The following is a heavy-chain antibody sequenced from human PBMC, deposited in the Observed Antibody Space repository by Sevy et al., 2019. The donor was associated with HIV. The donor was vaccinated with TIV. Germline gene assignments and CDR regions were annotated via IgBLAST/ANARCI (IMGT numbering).Heavy chain of an antibody. CDR1: GFSFSSYP. Sequence: GGSLRLSCAASGFSFSSYPMNWVRQAPGKGLEWVSSISGSSNYIYYADSLRGRFTISRDNAKNSLYLQMNSLRAEDTAVYFCARDCSSTTCLWGMDVWGQGTTVTVSS. CDR3: ARDCSSTTCLWGMDV. D-gene: IGHD2-2*01. V-gene: IGHV3-21*04. J-gene: IGHJ6*02. CDR2: ISGSSNYI.